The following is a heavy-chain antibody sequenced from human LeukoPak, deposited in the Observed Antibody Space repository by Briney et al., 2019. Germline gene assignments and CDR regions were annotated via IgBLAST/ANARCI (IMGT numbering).Heavy chain of an antibody. Sequence: GGSLRLSCAASKFIFSDYGMHWVRQAPGKGLEWVAFIRYDGSNKYYADSVKGRFTISRDNSKNTLYLQMNSLRAEDTAVYYCAMIYIVVVPAAPDAFDIWGQGTMVTVSS. CDR1: KFIFSDYG. V-gene: IGHV3-30*02. CDR3: AMIYIVVVPAAPDAFDI. J-gene: IGHJ3*02. CDR2: IRYDGSNK. D-gene: IGHD2-2*01.